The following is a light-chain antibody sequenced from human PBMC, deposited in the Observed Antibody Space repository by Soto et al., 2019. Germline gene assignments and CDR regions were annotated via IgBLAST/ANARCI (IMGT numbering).Light chain of an antibody. CDR3: QQRSNWPLT. Sequence: EIVLTQSPATLSLSPGERASLSCRASQSVSSYLAWYQQKPGQAPRIVIYDVSNRATGIPARFSGSGSGTDFTLTISSLEPEDFAVYYCQQRSNWPLTFGGGTKVEIK. J-gene: IGKJ4*01. CDR2: DVS. CDR1: QSVSSY. V-gene: IGKV3-11*01.